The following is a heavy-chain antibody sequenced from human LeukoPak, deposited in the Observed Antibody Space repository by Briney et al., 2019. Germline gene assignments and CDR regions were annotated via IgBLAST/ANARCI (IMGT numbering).Heavy chain of an antibody. CDR1: GFNFANHA. J-gene: IGHJ6*02. Sequence: GGSLRLSCAASGFNFANHAMSWVRQTPGKGLEWVSAISGSGGSTYYADSVKGRFTISRDNFKNTLFLQMDSLRAEDTAPYYCAKSVAIYFYYGLDVWGQGTTVTVSS. CDR2: ISGSGGST. V-gene: IGHV3-23*01. D-gene: IGHD3-3*01. CDR3: AKSVAIYFYYGLDV.